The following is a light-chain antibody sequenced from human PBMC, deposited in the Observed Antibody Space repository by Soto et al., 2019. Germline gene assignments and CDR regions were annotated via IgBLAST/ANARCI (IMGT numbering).Light chain of an antibody. Sequence: EIVLTQSPATLSLSPGERATLSCRASQSVGIFLAWYQQKPGQAPRLLIYDASNRATGIPARFSGGGSGTDFTLAISSLEPEDFAVYYCQQRSNWPRTFGPGTKLDIK. J-gene: IGKJ3*01. CDR2: DAS. V-gene: IGKV3-11*01. CDR1: QSVGIF. CDR3: QQRSNWPRT.